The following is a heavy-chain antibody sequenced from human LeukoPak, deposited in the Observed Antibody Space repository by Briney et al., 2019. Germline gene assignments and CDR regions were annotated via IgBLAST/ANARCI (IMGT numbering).Heavy chain of an antibody. CDR1: GFTFSSYW. J-gene: IGHJ3*02. Sequence: GGSLRLSCAASGFTFSSYWMSWVRQAPGKGLEWVANIKQDGSEKYYVDSVKGRFTISRDNAKNSLYLQMISLRAEDTAVYYCSSAGGDAFDIWGQGTMVSVSS. CDR2: IKQDGSEK. V-gene: IGHV3-7*01. CDR3: SSAGGDAFDI. D-gene: IGHD1-1*01.